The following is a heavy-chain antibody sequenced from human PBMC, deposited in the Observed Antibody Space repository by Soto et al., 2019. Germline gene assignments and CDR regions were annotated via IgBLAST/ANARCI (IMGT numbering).Heavy chain of an antibody. Sequence: PGQSRKISCKGSGYSFASYWISWVRQMTGKGLEWMGRIDPSDSYTNYSPSFQGHVTISADKSISTAYLQWSSLKASDTAMYYCARRSLDFWSGSRPMGVEYGMDVWGQGTTVTVSS. CDR1: GYSFASYW. J-gene: IGHJ6*02. V-gene: IGHV5-10-1*01. CDR3: ARRSLDFWSGSRPMGVEYGMDV. CDR2: IDPSDSYT. D-gene: IGHD3-3*01.